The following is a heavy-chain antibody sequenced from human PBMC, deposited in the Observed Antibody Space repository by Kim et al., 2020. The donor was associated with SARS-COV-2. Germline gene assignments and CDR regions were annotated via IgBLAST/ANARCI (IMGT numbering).Heavy chain of an antibody. V-gene: IGHV3-23*01. Sequence: GGSLRLSCAASGFTFGSYALSWVRQAPGKGLEWVSGISASGVKTYYTDSVKGRFTISRDNSKNTVYLQMNSLRAEDTAVYYCAKDVGETTLAKRGNNWFDPWGQGALVTVSS. CDR3: AKDVGETTLAKRGNNWFDP. D-gene: IGHD4-4*01. CDR2: ISASGVKT. J-gene: IGHJ5*02. CDR1: GFTFGSYA.